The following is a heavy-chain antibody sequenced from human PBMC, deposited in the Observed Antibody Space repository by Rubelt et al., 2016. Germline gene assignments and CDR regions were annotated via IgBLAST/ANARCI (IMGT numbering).Heavy chain of an antibody. V-gene: IGHV1-18*01. J-gene: IGHJ4*02. D-gene: IGHD6-13*01. CDR2: CRAYNGNT. CDR1: GYTFTSYG. CDR3: ARRQQLGPFDY. Sequence: QVQLVQSGAEVKKPGASVKVSCKASGYTFTSYGISWVRQAPGQGLEWMGWCRAYNGNTSYAQKVQGRVTMTTYTSTSAAYMELSSLRSEDTAVYYCARRQQLGPFDYWGQGTLVTVSS.